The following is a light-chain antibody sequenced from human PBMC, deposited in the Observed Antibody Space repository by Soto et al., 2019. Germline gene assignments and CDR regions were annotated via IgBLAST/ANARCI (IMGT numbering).Light chain of an antibody. CDR3: GSHTGSIYV. CDR1: SSDVGGYEF. V-gene: IGLV2-14*01. J-gene: IGLJ1*01. CDR2: EVS. Sequence: QSALTQPASVSGSPGQSITISCTGTSSDVGGYEFVSWYQQHPGKAPKLMIYEVSNRPSGVSSRFSGSKSGNTASLTISGLQAEDEADYYCGSHTGSIYVFGTGTKLTVL.